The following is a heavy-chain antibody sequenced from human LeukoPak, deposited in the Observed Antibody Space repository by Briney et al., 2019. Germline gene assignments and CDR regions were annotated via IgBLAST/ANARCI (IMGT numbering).Heavy chain of an antibody. CDR3: VGRSSSSIFDY. J-gene: IGHJ4*02. V-gene: IGHV3-48*03. Sequence: GGSLRLSCAASGFTLSSSEVNWVRQAPGKGLGWVSYISSSGSTIYYADSVTGRFTSSRDNAKNSLYLQMNSLRAEDTAVYYCVGRSSSSIFDYWGQGTLVTVSS. CDR2: ISSSGSTI. D-gene: IGHD6-6*01. CDR1: GFTLSSSE.